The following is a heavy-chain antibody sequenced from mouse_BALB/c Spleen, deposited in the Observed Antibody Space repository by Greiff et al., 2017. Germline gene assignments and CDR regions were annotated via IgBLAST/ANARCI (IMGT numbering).Heavy chain of an antibody. J-gene: IGHJ4*01. D-gene: IGHD2-14*01. CDR2: ISSGGST. Sequence: EVQLVESGGGLVKPGGSLKLSCAASGFTFSSYAMSWVRQTPEKRLEWVASISSGGSTYYPDSVKGRFTISRDNARNILYLQMSSLRSEDTAMYYCARGRAYYRYDGGAMDYWGQGTSVTVSS. V-gene: IGHV5-6-5*01. CDR1: GFTFSSYA. CDR3: ARGRAYYRYDGGAMDY.